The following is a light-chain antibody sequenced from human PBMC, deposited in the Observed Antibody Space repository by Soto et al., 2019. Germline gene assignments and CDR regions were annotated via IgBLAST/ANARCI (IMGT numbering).Light chain of an antibody. V-gene: IGKV2-30*01. CDR3: MQGTHWTSFT. CDR2: KVS. CDR1: QSLVYSDGNTY. Sequence: DVVMTQSPLSLPVTLGQPASISCRSRQSLVYSDGNTYLNWFLQRPGQSPRRLIYKVSKRDSGVPDRFSGGGSGTAFTLNISRVEAEDVGVYYCMQGTHWTSFTFGPGKKVDIK. J-gene: IGKJ3*01.